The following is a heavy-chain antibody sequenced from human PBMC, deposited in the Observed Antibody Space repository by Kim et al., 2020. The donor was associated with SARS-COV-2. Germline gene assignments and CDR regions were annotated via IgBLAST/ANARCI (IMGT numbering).Heavy chain of an antibody. Sequence: SQTLSLTCAISGDSVSGNNTTWNWIRQSPSRGLEWLARTYYRSTWYNDYAVSVKSRITINTDTSKNQFSLHLTSVTPEDTGVYYCARGGGFNTGWAFDYWGQETLVTVSS. D-gene: IGHD6-19*01. CDR1: GDSVSGNNTT. CDR3: ARGGGFNTGWAFDY. CDR2: TYYRSTWYN. J-gene: IGHJ4*02. V-gene: IGHV6-1*01.